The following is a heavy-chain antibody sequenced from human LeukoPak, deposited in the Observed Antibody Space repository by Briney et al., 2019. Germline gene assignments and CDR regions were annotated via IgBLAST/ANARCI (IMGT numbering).Heavy chain of an antibody. J-gene: IGHJ2*01. Sequence: GGSLRLSCAASGFTFSSYSMNWVRQAPGKGLEWVSYISSSSSTIYYADSVKGRFTISRDNAKNTMYLQMNSLRAEDTAVYYCIRGGGYGGNSGWYFDLWGRGTQVTVSS. CDR2: ISSSSSTI. CDR1: GFTFSSYS. V-gene: IGHV3-48*04. D-gene: IGHD4-23*01. CDR3: IRGGGYGGNSGWYFDL.